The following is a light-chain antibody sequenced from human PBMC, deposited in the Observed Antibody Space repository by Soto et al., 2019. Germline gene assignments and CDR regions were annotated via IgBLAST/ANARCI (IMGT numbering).Light chain of an antibody. V-gene: IGKV3-20*01. J-gene: IGKJ1*01. CDR3: QQYGDSSWT. Sequence: EIVLTQSPGTLSLSPGDRATLSCRASQSVSSNYLAWYQQQKPGQAPRLLIYGASSRAAGVPDRFSGSGSGTDFTLAISRLEPEDFAVYYCQQYGDSSWTFGQGTKVEIK. CDR1: QSVSSNY. CDR2: GAS.